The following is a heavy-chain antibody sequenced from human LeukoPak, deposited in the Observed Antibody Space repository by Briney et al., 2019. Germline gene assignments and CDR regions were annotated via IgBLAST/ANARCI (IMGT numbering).Heavy chain of an antibody. Sequence: PSETLSLTCTVSGGSISGFFWSWIRQPPGKGLEWIGYIYSSVSTNYSPTLKSRVTISEDTSKNQFSLNLRSVTAADTAVYYCARQGAVGGTYHYYGLDVWGQGITVTVS. V-gene: IGHV4-59*08. CDR2: IYSSVST. D-gene: IGHD6-19*01. J-gene: IGHJ6*02. CDR3: ARQGAVGGTYHYYGLDV. CDR1: GGSISGFF.